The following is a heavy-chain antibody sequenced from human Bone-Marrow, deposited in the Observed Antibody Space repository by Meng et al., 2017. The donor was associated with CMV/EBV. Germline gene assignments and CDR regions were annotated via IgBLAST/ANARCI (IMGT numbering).Heavy chain of an antibody. J-gene: IGHJ4*02. D-gene: IGHD1-1*01. V-gene: IGHV4-59*11. CDR3: ASIRTVQRLPQGDIDI. CDR1: GGSITSHY. Sequence: SETLSLTCTVSGGSITSHYWSWIRQPPGKGLEWIGYIYYTGNTNYSPSLKSRVTISVDTSETQFSLKLTSVTAADTAVYYCASIRTVQRLPQGDIDIWGRGTLVTVSS. CDR2: IYYTGNT.